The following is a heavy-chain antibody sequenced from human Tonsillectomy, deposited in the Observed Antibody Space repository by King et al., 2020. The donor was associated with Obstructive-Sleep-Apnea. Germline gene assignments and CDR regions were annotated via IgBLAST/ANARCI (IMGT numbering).Heavy chain of an antibody. D-gene: IGHD2-2*01. V-gene: IGHV4-38-2*02. J-gene: IGHJ6*02. CDR3: ARDSLGDIVVVPAAEDYYYYYGMDG. CDR2: IYHSGST. Sequence: MQLQESGPGLVKPSETLSLTCTVSGYSISSGYYWGWIRQPPGKGLEWIGSIYHSGSTYYNPSLKSRVTISVDTSKNQFSLKLSSVTAADTAVYYCARDSLGDIVVVPAAEDYYYYYGMDGWGQGTTVTVSS. CDR1: GYSISSGYY.